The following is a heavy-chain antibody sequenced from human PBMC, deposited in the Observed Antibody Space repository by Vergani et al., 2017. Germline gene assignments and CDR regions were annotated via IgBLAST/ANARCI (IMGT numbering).Heavy chain of an antibody. CDR3: ARERNAYYDFWSGYYTQYYFDY. CDR1: GFTFSDYY. CDR2: ISSSGSTI. V-gene: IGHV3-11*01. Sequence: QVQLVESGGGLVKPGGSLRLSCAASGFTFSDYYMSWIRQAPGKGLEWVSYISSSGSTIYYAYSVKGRFTISRDNAKISLYLQMNSLRAEDTALYYCARERNAYYDFWSGYYTQYYFDYWGQGTLVTVSS. D-gene: IGHD3-3*01. J-gene: IGHJ4*01.